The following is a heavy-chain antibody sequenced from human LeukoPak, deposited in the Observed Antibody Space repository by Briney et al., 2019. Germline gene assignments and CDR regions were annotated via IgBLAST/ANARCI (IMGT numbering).Heavy chain of an antibody. J-gene: IGHJ4*02. D-gene: IGHD6-19*01. CDR3: ATSGSGWYRFDY. Sequence: GGSLRLSCAASGFTFSSYAMSWVRQAPGKGPEWVSAISGSGATTYYADSVRGRFSISRDISKNTLYLQMNSLRVEDTAVYYCATSGSGWYRFDYWGQGTLVSVSS. CDR1: GFTFSSYA. V-gene: IGHV3-23*01. CDR2: ISGSGATT.